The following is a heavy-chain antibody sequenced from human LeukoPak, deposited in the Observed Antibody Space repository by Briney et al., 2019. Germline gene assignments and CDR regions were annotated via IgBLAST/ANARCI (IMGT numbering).Heavy chain of an antibody. V-gene: IGHV1-2*06. J-gene: IGHJ3*02. CDR1: GYTFTGYY. Sequence: ASVKVSXKASGYTFTGYYMHWVRQAPGQGLEWIGRINPNSGGTNYAQKFQGRVTMTRDTSISTAYMELSRLRSDDTAVYYCARDRRIAVAGTYDAFDIWGQGTMVTVSS. CDR2: INPNSGGT. D-gene: IGHD6-19*01. CDR3: ARDRRIAVAGTYDAFDI.